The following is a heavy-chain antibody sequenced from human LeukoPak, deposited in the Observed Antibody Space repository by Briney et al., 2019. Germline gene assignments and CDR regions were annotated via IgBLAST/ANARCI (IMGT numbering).Heavy chain of an antibody. D-gene: IGHD5-12*01. J-gene: IGHJ3*01. Sequence: SETLSLTCAVYGGSFSGYYWSWIRQPPGKGLEWIGEINHSGSTNYNPSLKSQVSISVDMSRNQFSLKLNSLTAADTAVYYCARQVATKGEWAFDVWGQGTMVTVSS. CDR3: ARQVATKGEWAFDV. CDR1: GGSFSGYY. V-gene: IGHV4-34*01. CDR2: INHSGST.